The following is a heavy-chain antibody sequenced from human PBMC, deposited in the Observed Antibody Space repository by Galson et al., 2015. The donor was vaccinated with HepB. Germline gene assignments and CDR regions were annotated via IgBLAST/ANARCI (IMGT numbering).Heavy chain of an antibody. CDR3: ARASAPYCSSTSCFANYYHYMDV. J-gene: IGHJ6*03. CDR1: GYTFTSYY. Sequence: SVKVSCKASGYTFTSYYMHWVRQAPGQGLEWMGIINPSGGSTSYAQKFQGRVTMTRDTSTSTVYMELSSLRSEDTAVYYCARASAPYCSSTSCFANYYHYMDVWGKGTTVTVSS. V-gene: IGHV1-46*03. CDR2: INPSGGST. D-gene: IGHD2-2*01.